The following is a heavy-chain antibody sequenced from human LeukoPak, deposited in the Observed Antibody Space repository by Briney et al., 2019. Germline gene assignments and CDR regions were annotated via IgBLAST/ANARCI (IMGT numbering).Heavy chain of an antibody. J-gene: IGHJ4*02. CDR3: ARGGWSGYSYGSEPEKYFDY. D-gene: IGHD5-18*01. CDR2: INPNSGGT. V-gene: IGHV1-2*02. Sequence: ASVKVSCKASRYTFTGYYMHWVRQAPGQGLEWMGWINPNSGGTNYAQKFQGRVTMTRDTSISTAYMELSRLRSDDTAVYYCARGGWSGYSYGSEPEKYFDYWGQGTLVTVSS. CDR1: RYTFTGYY.